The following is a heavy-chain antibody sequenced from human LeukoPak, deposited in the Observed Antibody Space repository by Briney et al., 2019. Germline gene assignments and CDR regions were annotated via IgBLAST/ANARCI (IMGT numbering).Heavy chain of an antibody. Sequence: GGSLRLSCAASGFSFSSYEMNWVRQAPGKGLEWVAYISSSGSTIYYADSVKGRFTISRDNAKNSLYLQMNSLRDEDTAVYYCASGGTTGTGSDYWGQGTLVTVSS. CDR2: ISSSGSTI. D-gene: IGHD1-1*01. CDR3: ASGGTTGTGSDY. V-gene: IGHV3-48*03. CDR1: GFSFSSYE. J-gene: IGHJ4*02.